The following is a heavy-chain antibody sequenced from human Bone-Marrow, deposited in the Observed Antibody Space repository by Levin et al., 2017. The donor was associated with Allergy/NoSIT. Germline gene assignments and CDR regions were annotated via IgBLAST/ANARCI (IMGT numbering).Heavy chain of an antibody. V-gene: IGHV5-51*01. D-gene: IGHD1-20*01. CDR1: GYSFTSYW. J-gene: IGHJ4*02. CDR3: ARHSNWNDVYLDY. CDR2: IYPGDSDT. Sequence: KVSCKGSGYSFTSYWIGWVRQMPGKGLEWMGIIYPGDSDTRYSPSFQGQVTISADKSISTAYLQWSSLKASDTAMYYCARHSNWNDVYLDYWGQGTLVTVSS.